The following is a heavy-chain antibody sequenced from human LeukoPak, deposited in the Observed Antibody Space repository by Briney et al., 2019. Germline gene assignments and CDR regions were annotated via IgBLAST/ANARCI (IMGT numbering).Heavy chain of an antibody. Sequence: GGSLRLSCAASGFTFSSYGLHWVHQAPGKGLEWVTFIRYDGSNQYYADSVKGRFAISRDNSKNTLFLQMNSLRAEDTAVYYCAKGHDYGDSSFDYWGQGTLVTVSS. CDR1: GFTFSSYG. J-gene: IGHJ4*02. CDR2: IRYDGSNQ. D-gene: IGHD4-17*01. CDR3: AKGHDYGDSSFDY. V-gene: IGHV3-30*02.